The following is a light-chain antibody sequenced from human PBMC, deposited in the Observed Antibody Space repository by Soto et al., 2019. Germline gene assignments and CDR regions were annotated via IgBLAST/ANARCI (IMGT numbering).Light chain of an antibody. J-gene: IGLJ2*01. CDR2: DNN. CDR1: SSNIGNNY. CDR3: GTWDSSLSAVV. V-gene: IGLV1-51*01. Sequence: QSVLTQPPSVSAAPGQKVTISCSGSSSNIGNNYVSWYQQLPGTAPKLLIYDNNKRPSGIPDRFSGSKSGTSATLGITGLQTGDEADYYCGTWDSSLSAVVCGVGTKLTVL.